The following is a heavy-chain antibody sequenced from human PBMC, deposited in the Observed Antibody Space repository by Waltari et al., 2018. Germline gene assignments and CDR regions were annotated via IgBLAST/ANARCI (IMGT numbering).Heavy chain of an antibody. J-gene: IGHJ4*02. CDR1: GVTVSKNY. Sequence: EVQLVQSGGGLIQPGGSLRLSLVASGVTVSKNYMTWPRQAPGKGLELVSLIYSGGTTYYADSVRGRFTISRDGSKNTVYLQMNSLRAEDTAVYFCARNQVETALGYWGQGTLVTVSS. CDR3: ARNQVETALGY. CDR2: IYSGGTT. V-gene: IGHV3-53*01. D-gene: IGHD2-21*02.